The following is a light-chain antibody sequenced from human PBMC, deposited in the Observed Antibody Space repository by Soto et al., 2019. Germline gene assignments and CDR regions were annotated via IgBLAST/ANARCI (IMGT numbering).Light chain of an antibody. Sequence: DIQMTQSPSTLSASVGDRVTITCRASQSISSRLAWYQQKPGKAPKLLIYKASNLESGVPSRFSGSGSGTEFTRSISSLQPDEFETYYCQQYNSYRRTFGQGTKVEIK. CDR2: KAS. CDR1: QSISSR. J-gene: IGKJ1*01. CDR3: QQYNSYRRT. V-gene: IGKV1-5*03.